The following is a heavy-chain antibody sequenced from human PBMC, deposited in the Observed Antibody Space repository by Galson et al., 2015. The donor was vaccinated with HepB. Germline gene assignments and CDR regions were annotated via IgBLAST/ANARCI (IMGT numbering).Heavy chain of an antibody. Sequence: LRLSCAASGFTFGDYAMSWFRQAPGKGLEWVGFIRSKAYGGTTEYAASVEGRFTISRDDSKSIAYLQMNSLKTEDTAVYYCTRGGEWELPRPYYFDYWGQGTLVTVSS. CDR2: IRSKAYGGTT. CDR3: TRGGEWELPRPYYFDY. J-gene: IGHJ4*02. D-gene: IGHD1-26*01. CDR1: GFTFGDYA. V-gene: IGHV3-49*03.